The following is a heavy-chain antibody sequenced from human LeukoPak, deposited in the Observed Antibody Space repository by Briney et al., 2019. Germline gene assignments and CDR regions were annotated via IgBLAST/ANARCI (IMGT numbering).Heavy chain of an antibody. Sequence: GGSLRLSCAASGSTFSRYAMSWVRQAPGKGLEWLSAISESDGSTYYADSVKGRFTISRDNSKNTLYLQMNSLGADDTAVYFCAKEGGWATVTFDYWGQGTLVTVSS. CDR2: ISESDGST. D-gene: IGHD4-17*01. CDR1: GSTFSRYA. CDR3: AKEGGWATVTFDY. J-gene: IGHJ4*02. V-gene: IGHV3-23*01.